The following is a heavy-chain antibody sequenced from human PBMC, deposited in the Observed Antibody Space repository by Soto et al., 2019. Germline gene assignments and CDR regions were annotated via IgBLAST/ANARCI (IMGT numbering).Heavy chain of an antibody. V-gene: IGHV3-23*01. J-gene: IGHJ5*02. CDR2: ISGSGGST. Sequence: EVQLLESGGGLVQPGGSLRLSCAASGFTFSSYAMSWVRQAPGKGLEWVSAISGSGGSTYYADSVKGRFTISRDNSKNTLYLQMNSLRAEDTAVYYCAKGQAIFGVVTLNWFDPWGQGTLVTVSP. D-gene: IGHD3-3*01. CDR1: GFTFSSYA. CDR3: AKGQAIFGVVTLNWFDP.